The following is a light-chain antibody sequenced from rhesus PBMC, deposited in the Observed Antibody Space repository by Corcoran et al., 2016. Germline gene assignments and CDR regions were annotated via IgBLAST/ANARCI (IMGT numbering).Light chain of an antibody. J-gene: IGKJ1*01. CDR1: QSLLHSNGNTY. Sequence: DIVMTQTPLSLPVTPGEPASISCRSSQSLLHSNGNTYLDWYLTQPGQSPRLRFLKFTNRESGVPDRFSGSGAGIEFTLKSSRVEPEDVGAYYCMQSTKDPRTFGQGTKVEIK. V-gene: IGKV2S2*01. CDR2: KFT. CDR3: MQSTKDPRT.